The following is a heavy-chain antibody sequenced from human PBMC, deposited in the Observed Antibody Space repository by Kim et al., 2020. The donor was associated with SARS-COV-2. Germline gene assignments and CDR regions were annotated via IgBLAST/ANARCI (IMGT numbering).Heavy chain of an antibody. CDR2: INASRGNT. D-gene: IGHD3-10*01. CDR1: GYTFTSYA. Sequence: ASVKVSCKASGYTFTSYAMHWVRQAPGQRLEWMGRINASRGNTNYSQKFQGRVTITRDTSTSTAYMEPSSLRSEDTAVYYCARVLDDYGSGSYYDLGGARWGIDYWGQGTLVTVSS. J-gene: IGHJ4*02. CDR3: ARVLDDYGSGSYYDLGGARWGIDY. V-gene: IGHV1-3*01.